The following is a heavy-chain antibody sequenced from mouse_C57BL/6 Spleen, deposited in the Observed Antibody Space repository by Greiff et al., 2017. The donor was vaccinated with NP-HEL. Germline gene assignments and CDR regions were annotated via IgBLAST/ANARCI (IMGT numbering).Heavy chain of an antibody. CDR2: IHPNSGST. D-gene: IGHD2-3*01. Sequence: QVQLQQPGAELVKPGASVQLSCKASGYTFTSYWMHWVKQRPGQGLEWIGMIHPNSGSTNYHEKFKSKATLTVDTSSITAYMQRTGLSSEDSAVYYCARRGWLLLDYWGQGTTLTYSS. CDR3: ARRGWLLLDY. CDR1: GYTFTSYW. V-gene: IGHV1-64*01. J-gene: IGHJ2*01.